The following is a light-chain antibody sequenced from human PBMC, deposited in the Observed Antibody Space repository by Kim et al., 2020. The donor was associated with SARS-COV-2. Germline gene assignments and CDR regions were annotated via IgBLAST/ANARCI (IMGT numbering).Light chain of an antibody. V-gene: IGLV2-14*03. CDR2: DVN. J-gene: IGLJ3*02. Sequence: QSALTQPASVSGSPGQSFSISCTGTSSNIGSYNYVSWHQQHPGKAPKLMIYDVNNRPSGISSRFSGSKSGSTASLTISGLPAEDEADYYCSSFTTRRTLVFGGGTK. CDR3: SSFTTRRTLV. CDR1: SSNIGSYNY.